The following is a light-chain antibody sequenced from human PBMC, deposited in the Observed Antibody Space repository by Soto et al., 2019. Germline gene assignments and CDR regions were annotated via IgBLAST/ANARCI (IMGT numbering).Light chain of an antibody. Sequence: EIVLTQSPGTLSLYQGERATLSCRASQTLSNSFIAWYQQKPGQAPRLLIYDTSSRATGVPDRYSASGSGTDFTLTISRLEPEDFAVFFCQQYGTSEIIFGQGTRLEIK. V-gene: IGKV3-20*01. CDR2: DTS. CDR3: QQYGTSEII. CDR1: QTLSNSF. J-gene: IGKJ5*01.